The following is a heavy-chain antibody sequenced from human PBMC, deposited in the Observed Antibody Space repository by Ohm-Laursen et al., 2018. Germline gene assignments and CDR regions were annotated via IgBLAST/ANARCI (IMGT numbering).Heavy chain of an antibody. CDR3: ARFGVNHGMDV. Sequence: SLRLSCAASGFTFSSIWMHWVRQAPGKGLMWVSRINTDGSSTAYADSVKGRFTISRDNAKNTLYLQMSSLRAEDTAVYYCARFGVNHGMDVWGQGTTVTVSS. D-gene: IGHD3-16*01. CDR2: INTDGSST. J-gene: IGHJ6*02. CDR1: GFTFSSIW. V-gene: IGHV3-74*01.